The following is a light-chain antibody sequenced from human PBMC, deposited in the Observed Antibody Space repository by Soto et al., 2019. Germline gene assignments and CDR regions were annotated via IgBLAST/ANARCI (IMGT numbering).Light chain of an antibody. J-gene: IGLJ1*01. Sequence: QSVLTQPRSVSGSPVQSVAISCTGTSSDVGAYDYVSWYQQHPGKAPKLMFYDVTKRPSGVPDRFSGSKSGNTASLTISGLQPEDESDYYCCSYAGSPYVFGTGTKVTVL. CDR1: SSDVGAYDY. V-gene: IGLV2-11*01. CDR3: CSYAGSPYV. CDR2: DVT.